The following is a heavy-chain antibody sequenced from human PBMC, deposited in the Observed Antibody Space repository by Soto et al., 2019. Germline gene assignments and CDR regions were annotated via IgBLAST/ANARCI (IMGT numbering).Heavy chain of an antibody. D-gene: IGHD6-19*01. CDR1: GFTFSSYG. V-gene: IGHV3-33*01. Sequence: QVQLVESGGGVVQPGRSLRLSCAASGFTFSSYGMHWVRQAPGKGLEWVAVIWYDGSNKYYADSVKGRFTISRDNSKNTLYLQMNSLRAEDTAVYYCARDPLCGWDFNFDSWGQGTLVTVSS. CDR2: IWYDGSNK. J-gene: IGHJ4*02. CDR3: ARDPLCGWDFNFDS.